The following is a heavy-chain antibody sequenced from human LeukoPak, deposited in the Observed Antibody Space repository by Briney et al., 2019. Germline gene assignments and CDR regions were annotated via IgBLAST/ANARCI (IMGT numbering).Heavy chain of an antibody. CDR3: ARGRLWYQLPTD. J-gene: IGHJ4*02. CDR1: GYTFTRYD. D-gene: IGHD2-2*01. CDR2: MNPNSGNT. Sequence: ASVKVSCKASGYTFTRYDINWARQATGQGLEWMGWMNPNSGNTGYAQKFQGRVTMTRNTSISTAYMELSSLRSEDTAVYYCARGRLWYQLPTDWGQGTLVTVSS. V-gene: IGHV1-8*01.